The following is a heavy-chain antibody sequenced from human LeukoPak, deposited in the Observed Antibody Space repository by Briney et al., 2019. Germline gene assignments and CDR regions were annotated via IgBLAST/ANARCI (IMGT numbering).Heavy chain of an antibody. CDR1: GGSFSGYY. CDR3: ARGSWRAKVVVVPAAIRGVWFDP. Sequence: PSETLSLTCAGYGGSFSGYYWSWIRQPPGKGLEWIGEINHSGSTNYNPSLKSRVTISVDTAKNQFSLKLSSVTAADTAVYYCARGSWRAKVVVVPAAIRGVWFDPWGQGTLVTVSS. J-gene: IGHJ5*02. V-gene: IGHV4-34*01. D-gene: IGHD2-2*02. CDR2: INHSGST.